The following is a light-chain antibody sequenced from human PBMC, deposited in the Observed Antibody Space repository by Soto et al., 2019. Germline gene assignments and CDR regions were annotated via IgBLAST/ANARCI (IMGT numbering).Light chain of an antibody. CDR3: QQYNSYWYT. CDR2: DAS. CDR1: QSISSW. V-gene: IGKV1-5*01. J-gene: IGKJ5*01. Sequence: DIQMTQSPSTLSATAGDRVTITCRASQSISSWLAWYQHKPGKAPKLLIYDASSLESGVPSRFSGSGSGTEFTLTISSLQPDDFATYYCQQYNSYWYTFGQGTRLEIK.